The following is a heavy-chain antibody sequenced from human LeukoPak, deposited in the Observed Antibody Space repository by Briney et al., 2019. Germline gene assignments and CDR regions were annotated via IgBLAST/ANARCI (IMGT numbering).Heavy chain of an antibody. CDR3: ARENGVVAAATGFDY. J-gene: IGHJ4*02. CDR1: GFTFSSYS. Sequence: GGSLRLSCAASGFTFSSYSMNWVRQAPGKGLEWVSSISSSSSYIYYADSVKGRFTISRDNAKNSLYLQMNSLRAEDTAVYYCARENGVVAAATGFDYWGQGTLVTVSS. CDR2: ISSSSSYI. V-gene: IGHV3-21*01. D-gene: IGHD2-15*01.